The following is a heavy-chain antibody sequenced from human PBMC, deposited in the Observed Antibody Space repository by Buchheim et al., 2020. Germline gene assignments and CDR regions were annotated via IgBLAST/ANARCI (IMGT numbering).Heavy chain of an antibody. CDR3: ARVGASTIFGVVFMGYYGMDV. V-gene: IGHV4-34*01. Sequence: QVQLQQWGAGLLKPSETLSLTCAVYGGSFSGYYWSWIRQPPGKGLEWIGEINHSGSTNYNPSLKSRVTISVDTFKNQFSLKLSSVTAADTAVYYCARVGASTIFGVVFMGYYGMDVWGQGTT. D-gene: IGHD3-3*01. J-gene: IGHJ6*02. CDR2: INHSGST. CDR1: GGSFSGYY.